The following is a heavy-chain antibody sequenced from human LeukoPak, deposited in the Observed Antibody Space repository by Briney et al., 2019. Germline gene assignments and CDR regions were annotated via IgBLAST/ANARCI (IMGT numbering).Heavy chain of an antibody. CDR1: GYTFTGYY. D-gene: IGHD3-3*01. CDR2: IDPNSGGT. V-gene: IGHV1-2*06. CDR3: ARANHDFWSGPDAFDI. Sequence: ASVKVSCKASGYTFTGYYLHWVRQAPGQGLEWMGRIDPNSGGTNYAQKFQGRVTMTRDTSISTAYLELSRLRSDDTAVYYCARANHDFWSGPDAFDILGQGTMVTVSS. J-gene: IGHJ3*02.